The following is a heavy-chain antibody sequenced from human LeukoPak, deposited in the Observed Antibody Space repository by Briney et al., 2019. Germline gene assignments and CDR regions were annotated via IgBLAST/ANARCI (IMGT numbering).Heavy chain of an antibody. J-gene: IGHJ5*02. Sequence: PGGSLRLSCAASGFTFSNYWMTWVRQAPGKGLEWVANIKQDGSEKNYVDSVKGRFTISRDNAKNSLYLQMNSLRGEDTAVYYCAREVAARRLGSWVDPWGQGTLVTVSS. V-gene: IGHV3-7*01. CDR3: AREVAARRLGSWVDP. CDR2: IKQDGSEK. D-gene: IGHD6-6*01. CDR1: GFTFSNYW.